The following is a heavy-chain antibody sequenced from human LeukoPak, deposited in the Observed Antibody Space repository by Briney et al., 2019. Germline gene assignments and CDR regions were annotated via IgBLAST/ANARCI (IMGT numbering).Heavy chain of an antibody. V-gene: IGHV1-46*01. CDR2: INPTGGST. CDR1: GYTFPSYF. CDR3: ARTAARRFDY. Sequence: ASVKVSCKASGYTFPSYFMHWVRQAPGLGLEWMGIINPTGGSTAYAQKFQGRVTMTRDTSTSTVYMELSSLRSDDTAVYYCARTAARRFDYWGQGTLVTVSS. D-gene: IGHD6-6*01. J-gene: IGHJ4*02.